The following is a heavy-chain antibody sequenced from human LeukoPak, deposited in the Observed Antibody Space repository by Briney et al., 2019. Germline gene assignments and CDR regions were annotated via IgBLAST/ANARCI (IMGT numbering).Heavy chain of an antibody. CDR2: IKQGGSET. J-gene: IGHJ4*02. V-gene: IGHV3-7*01. Sequence: PGGSLRLSCVASGFTFSNYWMTWVRQAPGKGLEWVANIKQGGSETHYVDSVKGRFTISRDNAKNSLYLQMNSLRAEDAALYYCARDAHSSSWYQDYWGQATLVTVSS. D-gene: IGHD6-13*01. CDR3: ARDAHSSSWYQDY. CDR1: GFTFSNYW.